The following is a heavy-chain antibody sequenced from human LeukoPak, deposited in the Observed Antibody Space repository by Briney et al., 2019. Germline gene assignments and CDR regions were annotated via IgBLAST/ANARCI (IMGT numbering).Heavy chain of an antibody. CDR3: AELGITMIGGV. J-gene: IGHJ6*04. Sequence: GGSLRLSCAASGFTFSSYEMNWVRQAPGKGLEWVSYISGSGTTIYYADSVKGRFTISRDNAKNSLFLQMNSLRAEDTAVYYCAELGITMIGGVWGKGTTVTISS. V-gene: IGHV3-48*03. CDR2: ISGSGTTI. CDR1: GFTFSSYE. D-gene: IGHD3-10*02.